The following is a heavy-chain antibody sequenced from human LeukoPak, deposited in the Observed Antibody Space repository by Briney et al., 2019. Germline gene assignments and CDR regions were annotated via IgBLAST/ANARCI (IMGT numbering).Heavy chain of an antibody. CDR2: ISTSSSTI. V-gene: IGHV3-48*04. CDR3: ARDGSIVGAIDFFDY. CDR1: GFTFNTYS. D-gene: IGHD1-26*01. Sequence: PGGSLRLSCAVSGFTFNTYSMNWVRQAPGKGLEWVSYISTSSSTIYYADSVKGRFTISRDNAKSSLYLQMNSLGAEDTAIYFCARDGSIVGAIDFFDYWGQGALVTISS. J-gene: IGHJ4*02.